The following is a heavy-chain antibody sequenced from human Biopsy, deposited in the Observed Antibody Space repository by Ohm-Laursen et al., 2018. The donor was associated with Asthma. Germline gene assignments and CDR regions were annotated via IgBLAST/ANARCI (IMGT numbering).Heavy chain of an antibody. D-gene: IGHD4-23*01. CDR2: IYSGGTS. CDR1: GFSLDDYA. V-gene: IGHV3-23*03. J-gene: IGHJ6*02. CDR3: ARASIIYAGKGSHRNFYGLDV. Sequence: GSLRLSCTASGFSLDDYAMYWVRQGPGKGLEWVSVIYSGGTSHTADSAKGRFTISRDRSKNTLYLQMNSLRPEDTAVYYCARASIIYAGKGSHRNFYGLDVWGQGTTVTVSS.